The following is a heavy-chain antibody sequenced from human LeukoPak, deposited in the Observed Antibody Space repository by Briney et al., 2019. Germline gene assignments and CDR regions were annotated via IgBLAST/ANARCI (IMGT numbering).Heavy chain of an antibody. V-gene: IGHV4-34*01. D-gene: IGHD6-19*01. CDR1: GGSFSGYY. Sequence: SETLSLTCAVYGGSFSGYYWSWIRQPPGKGLEWIGEINHSGSTNYNPSLKSRVTTSVDTSKNQFSLKLSSVTAADTAVYYCARREAVAGLDYWGQGTLVTVSS. CDR2: INHSGST. CDR3: ARREAVAGLDY. J-gene: IGHJ4*02.